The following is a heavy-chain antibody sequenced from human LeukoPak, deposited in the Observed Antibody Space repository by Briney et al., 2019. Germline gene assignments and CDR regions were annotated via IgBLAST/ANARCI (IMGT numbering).Heavy chain of an antibody. J-gene: IGHJ4*02. Sequence: ASVKVSCKASGYTLTGYYMHWVRQAPGQGLEWMGWINPNSGGTNYAQKFQGRVTMTRDTSISTAYMELSRLRSDDTAVYYCARDHCSGGSCYFTLGYWGQGTLVTVSS. CDR3: ARDHCSGGSCYFTLGY. V-gene: IGHV1-2*02. CDR2: INPNSGGT. CDR1: GYTLTGYY. D-gene: IGHD2-15*01.